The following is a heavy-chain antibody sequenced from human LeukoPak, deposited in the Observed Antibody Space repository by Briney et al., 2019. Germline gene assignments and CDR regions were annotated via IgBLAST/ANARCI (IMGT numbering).Heavy chain of an antibody. Sequence: KPSETLSLTCTVSGGSISSYYWSWIRQPPGKGLEWVGYIYYSGSTNYNPSLKSRVTISVDTSKNQFSLKLSSVTAADTAVYYCARDYGGYFDYWGQGTLVTVSS. CDR3: ARDYGGYFDY. D-gene: IGHD4-23*01. CDR2: IYYSGST. V-gene: IGHV4-59*01. J-gene: IGHJ4*02. CDR1: GGSISSYY.